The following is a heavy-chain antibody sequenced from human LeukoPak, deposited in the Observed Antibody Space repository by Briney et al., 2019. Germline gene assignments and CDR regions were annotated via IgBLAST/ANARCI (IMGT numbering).Heavy chain of an antibody. CDR2: ISGSGSST. J-gene: IGHJ4*02. Sequence: GGSLRLSCAAAGFTVSTSAMSWVRQAPGKGLEWVSGISGSGSSTYYAHSVKGRFTISRDNSKNTLSLQMNSLRAEDTAVYYCARGEHYGDFFDYWGQGTLVTVSS. CDR3: ARGEHYGDFFDY. CDR1: GFTVSTSA. V-gene: IGHV3-23*01. D-gene: IGHD4-17*01.